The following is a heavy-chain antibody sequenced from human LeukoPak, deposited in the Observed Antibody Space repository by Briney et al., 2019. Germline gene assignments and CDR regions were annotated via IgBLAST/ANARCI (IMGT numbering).Heavy chain of an antibody. CDR2: IYFSGST. Sequence: TLSLTCTVSGGSISSGGYYWSWLRQHPGKGLEWIGYIYFSGSTYYNPSLKSRVTISVDTSKNQFSLKLSSVTAADTAVYYCARSGSKVMTAINFWGQGTLVTVSS. V-gene: IGHV4-31*03. CDR1: GGSISSGGYY. CDR3: ARSGSKVMTAINF. J-gene: IGHJ4*02. D-gene: IGHD2-21*02.